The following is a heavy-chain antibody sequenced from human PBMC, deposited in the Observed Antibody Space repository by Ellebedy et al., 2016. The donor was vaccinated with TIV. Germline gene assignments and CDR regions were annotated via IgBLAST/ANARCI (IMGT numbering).Heavy chain of an antibody. CDR2: IYYSGST. CDR3: ARTGNYSVGYFDL. CDR1: GGSISSYY. V-gene: IGHV4-59*01. J-gene: IGHJ2*01. D-gene: IGHD2-21*01. Sequence: MPSETLSLTCTVSGGSISSYYWSWIRQPPGKGLEWIGYIYYSGSTNYNPSLKSRVTISVDTSKNQFSLKLSSVTAADTAGYYCARTGNYSVGYFDLWGRGTLVTVSS.